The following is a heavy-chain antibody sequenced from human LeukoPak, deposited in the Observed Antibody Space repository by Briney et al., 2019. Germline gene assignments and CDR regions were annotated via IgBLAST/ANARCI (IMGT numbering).Heavy chain of an antibody. CDR3: AREGARWEPSFSAFDI. V-gene: IGHV4-59*01. CDR2: IYYSGST. CDR1: GGSISGYY. Sequence: AEALSLTCTVSGGSISGYYWSWIRQPPGKGLEWIGYIYYSGSTSYNPSLKSRVTISVDTSKNQFSLKLSSVTAADTAVYYCAREGARWEPSFSAFDIWGQGTMVTVSS. J-gene: IGHJ3*02. D-gene: IGHD1-26*01.